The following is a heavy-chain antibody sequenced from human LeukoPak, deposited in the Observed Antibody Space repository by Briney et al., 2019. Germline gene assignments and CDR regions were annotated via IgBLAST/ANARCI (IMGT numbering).Heavy chain of an antibody. CDR2: IIPILGIA. CDR1: GGTFSSYA. V-gene: IGHV1-69*04. CDR3: ARDLDVGTEMATIWCCS. Sequence: GASVKVSCKASGGTFSSYAISWVRQAPGQGLEWMGRIIPILGIANYAQKFQGRVTITADKSTSTAYMELSSLRSEDTAVYYCARDLDVGTEMATIWCCSWGQGTLVTVSS. J-gene: IGHJ4*02. D-gene: IGHD5-12*01.